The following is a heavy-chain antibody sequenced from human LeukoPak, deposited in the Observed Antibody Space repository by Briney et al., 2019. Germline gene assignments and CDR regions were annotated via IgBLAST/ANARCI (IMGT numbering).Heavy chain of an antibody. J-gene: IGHJ6*02. CDR2: ISGSGYST. CDR1: GLTFSNYA. CDR3: ARVGCSGGRCPGYGMDV. Sequence: PGRSLRLSCAASGLTFSNYAMSWVREAPGKGLEWVSDISGSGYSTKYADSVKGRFTISRDNAKNSLYLQMNSLRVEDTAVYYCARVGCSGGRCPGYGMDVWGQGTTVTVSS. D-gene: IGHD2-15*01. V-gene: IGHV3-23*01.